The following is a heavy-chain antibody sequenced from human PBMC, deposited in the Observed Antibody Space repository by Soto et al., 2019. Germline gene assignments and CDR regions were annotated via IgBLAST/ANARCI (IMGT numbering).Heavy chain of an antibody. J-gene: IGHJ6*02. CDR3: ARDPTVTTVYDYYYYGMDV. V-gene: IGHV3-48*02. Sequence: LRLSCAASGFTFSSYSMNWVRQAPGKGLEWVSYISSSSSTIYYADSVKGRFTISRDNAKNSLYLQMNSLGDEDTAVYYCARDPTVTTVYDYYYYGMDVWGQGTTVTVSS. CDR1: GFTFSSYS. CDR2: ISSSSSTI. D-gene: IGHD4-17*01.